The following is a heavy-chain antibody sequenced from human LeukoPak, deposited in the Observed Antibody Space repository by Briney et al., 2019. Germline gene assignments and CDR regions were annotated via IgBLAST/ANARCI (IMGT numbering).Heavy chain of an antibody. J-gene: IGHJ3*02. CDR2: INSDGSST. CDR3: ARSVRAFDYYDSLWAFDI. V-gene: IGHV3-74*01. D-gene: IGHD3-22*01. Sequence: PGGSLRLSCAASGFTFSSYWMHWVRQAPGKGLVWVSRINSDGSSTSYADSVKGRFTISRDNAKNTLYLQMNSLRAEDTAVYHCARSVRAFDYYDSLWAFDIWGKGTMVTVSS. CDR1: GFTFSSYW.